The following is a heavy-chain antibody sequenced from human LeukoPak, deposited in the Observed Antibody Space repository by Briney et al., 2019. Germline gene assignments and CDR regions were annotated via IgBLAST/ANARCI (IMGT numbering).Heavy chain of an antibody. J-gene: IGHJ4*02. Sequence: GASVKVSCKASGYTFTGYYMHWVRQATGQGLEWMGWMNPNSGNTGYAQKFQGRVTMTRNTSISTAYMELSSLRSEDTAVYYCARGSDDLDYWGQGTLVTVSS. CDR3: ARGSDDLDY. V-gene: IGHV1-8*02. CDR1: GYTFTGYY. CDR2: MNPNSGNT. D-gene: IGHD3-3*01.